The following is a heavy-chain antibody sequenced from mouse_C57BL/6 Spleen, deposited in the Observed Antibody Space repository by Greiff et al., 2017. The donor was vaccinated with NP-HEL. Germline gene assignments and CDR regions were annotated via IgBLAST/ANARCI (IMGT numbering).Heavy chain of an antibody. Sequence: VQLQQSGPVLVKPGASVKMSCKASGYTFTDYYMNWVKQSHGKSLEWIGVINPYNGGTSYNQKFKGKATLTVDKSSSTAYMELNSLTSEDSAVYYCERRIYGYHYFDYWGQGTTLTVSS. CDR2: INPYNGGT. CDR3: ERRIYGYHYFDY. CDR1: GYTFTDYY. D-gene: IGHD2-2*01. J-gene: IGHJ2*01. V-gene: IGHV1-19*01.